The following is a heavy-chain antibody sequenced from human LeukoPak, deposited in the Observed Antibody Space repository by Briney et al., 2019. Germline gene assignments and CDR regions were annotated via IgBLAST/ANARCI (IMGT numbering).Heavy chain of an antibody. CDR2: ISASGGST. V-gene: IGHV3-23*01. CDR3: AKDREYSYDSSGYYCWNY. CDR1: GFTFSAYA. D-gene: IGHD3-22*01. J-gene: IGHJ4*02. Sequence: GGSLRLSCAASGFTFSAYAMAWVRQAPGKGLEWVSAISASGGSTFYADSVKGRFTISRDNSKNTLFLQMNSLRAEDTAVYYCAKDREYSYDSSGYYCWNYWGQGTLVTVSS.